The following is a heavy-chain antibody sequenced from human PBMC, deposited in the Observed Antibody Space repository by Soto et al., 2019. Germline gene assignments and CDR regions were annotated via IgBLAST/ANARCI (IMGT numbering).Heavy chain of an antibody. D-gene: IGHD3-22*01. CDR2: ISYSGST. V-gene: IGHV4-59*01. CDR3: ARDFGRANYYDSSSYYLGAFDI. Sequence: SETLSLTCTVSGGSISSYYWSWIRQPPGKGLEWIGYISYSGSTDYNPSLKSRVTISVDTSKNQFSLKLSSVTAADTAVYYCARDFGRANYYDSSSYYLGAFDIWGQGTMVTVSS. J-gene: IGHJ3*02. CDR1: GGSISSYY.